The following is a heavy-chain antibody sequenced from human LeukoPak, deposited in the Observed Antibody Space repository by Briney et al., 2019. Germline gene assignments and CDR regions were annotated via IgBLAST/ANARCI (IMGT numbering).Heavy chain of an antibody. CDR1: GYSFPTYW. CDR2: IYPGDSET. J-gene: IGHJ4*02. Sequence: PAESLKISCKGSGYSFPTYWIGWVRQMPGKGLEWMGIIYPGDSETRYSPSFQGQVTISADKSISTAYLQWSRLKASDTAMYYCARKSRADYWGQGTLVTVSS. CDR3: ARKSRADY. V-gene: IGHV5-51*01.